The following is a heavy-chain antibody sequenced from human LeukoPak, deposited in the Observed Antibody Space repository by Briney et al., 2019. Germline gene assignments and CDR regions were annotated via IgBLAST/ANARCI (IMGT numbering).Heavy chain of an antibody. CDR3: ARLSEWLPHY. CDR1: GGSISSSSYY. V-gene: IGHV4-39*01. J-gene: IGHJ4*02. CDR2: IYYSGIT. Sequence: SETLSLTCTVSGGSISSSSYYWGWIRQPPGKGLGWIGSIYYSGITYYNPSLRSRVTKSVDTSKNQFSLKLSSVTAADTAVYYCARLSEWLPHYWGQGTLVTVSS. D-gene: IGHD3-3*01.